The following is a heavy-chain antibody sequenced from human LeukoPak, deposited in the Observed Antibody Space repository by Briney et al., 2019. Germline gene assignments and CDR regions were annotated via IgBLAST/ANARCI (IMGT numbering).Heavy chain of an antibody. CDR3: ARDLTTSRTTGPKT. CDR1: GGSISSGSYY. CDR2: IYTSGSP. J-gene: IGHJ5*02. Sequence: SETLSLTCTVSGGSISSGSYYCTWIRQPAGKGLEWIGRIYTSGSPNYNPSLKSRVTISVDTHKNQFPLKLSSVTAADTAVYYCARDLTTSRTTGPKTWGQGTLVTVSS. V-gene: IGHV4-61*02. D-gene: IGHD1-1*01.